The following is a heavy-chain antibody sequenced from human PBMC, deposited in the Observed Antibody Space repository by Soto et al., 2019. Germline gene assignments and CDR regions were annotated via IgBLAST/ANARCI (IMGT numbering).Heavy chain of an antibody. J-gene: IGHJ6*02. D-gene: IGHD3-10*01. CDR1: GGSISSSSYY. CDR2: IYYSGST. Sequence: PLETLSLTCTVSGGSISSSSYYWGWIRQPPGKGLEWIGSIYYSGSTYYNPSLKSRVTISVDTSKNQFSLKLSSVTAADTAVYYCARGSHKAWLWFGDYYYYYGMDVWGQGTTVTVSS. CDR3: ARGSHKAWLWFGDYYYYYGMDV. V-gene: IGHV4-39*01.